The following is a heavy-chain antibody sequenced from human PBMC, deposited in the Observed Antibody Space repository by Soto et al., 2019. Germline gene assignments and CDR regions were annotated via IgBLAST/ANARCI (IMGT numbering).Heavy chain of an antibody. J-gene: IGHJ4*02. CDR1: GGSISSDDYY. Sequence: SETLSLTCTVSGGSISSDDYYWNWIRQPPGKGLEWIGYIYHSGSTYYNPSLKSRVTISVDRSKNQFSLKLSSVTAADTAVYYCARDRNDSSGFDYWGQGTLVTVSS. CDR2: IYHSGST. CDR3: ARDRNDSSGFDY. D-gene: IGHD3-22*01. V-gene: IGHV4-30-2*01.